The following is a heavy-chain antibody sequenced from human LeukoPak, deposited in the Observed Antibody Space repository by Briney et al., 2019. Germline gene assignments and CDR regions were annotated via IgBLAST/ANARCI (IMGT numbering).Heavy chain of an antibody. CDR2: ISAYNGNI. J-gene: IGHJ3*02. D-gene: IGHD3-22*01. V-gene: IGHV1-18*01. CDR1: GYSFASYG. CDR3: ATSLYYDSSGYYSSFDI. Sequence: GASVKVSCKASGYSFASYGISWVRRAPGQGLELMGWISAYNGNINYAQKLQGRVTMTTDTSTSTAYMELRSLRSDDTAMYYCATSLYYDSSGYYSSFDIWGQGTMVTVSS.